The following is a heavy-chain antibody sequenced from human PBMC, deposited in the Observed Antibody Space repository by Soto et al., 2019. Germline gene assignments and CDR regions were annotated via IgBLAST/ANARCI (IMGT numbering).Heavy chain of an antibody. J-gene: IGHJ4*02. CDR2: IRSKADTYAT. Sequence: PEGSLRLSCAASGFTFSGSSMHWVRQASGKGLEWVGRIRSKADTYATAYAAPVKGRFTISRDDSKNTAYLQMNSLKTEDTAVYYCTSRRSRGYDSSFWDYWGQGTLVTVCS. V-gene: IGHV3-73*01. CDR3: TSRRSRGYDSSFWDY. CDR1: GFTFSGSS. D-gene: IGHD5-12*01.